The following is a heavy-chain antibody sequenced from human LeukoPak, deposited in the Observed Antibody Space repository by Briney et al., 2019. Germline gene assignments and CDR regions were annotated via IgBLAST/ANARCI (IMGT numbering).Heavy chain of an antibody. J-gene: IGHJ6*03. Sequence: ASVKVSCKASGGTFSSYAISWVRQAPGQGLEWMGGIIPIFGTANYAQKFQGRVTITTDESTSTAYMELSSLRSEDTAVYYCARDWGYSSSSDDYYYYMDVWGKGTTVTVSS. D-gene: IGHD6-6*01. V-gene: IGHV1-69*05. CDR3: ARDWGYSSSSDDYYYYMDV. CDR2: IIPIFGTA. CDR1: GGTFSSYA.